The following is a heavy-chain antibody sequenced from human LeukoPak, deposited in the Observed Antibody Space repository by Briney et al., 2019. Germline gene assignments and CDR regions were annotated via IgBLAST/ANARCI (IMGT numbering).Heavy chain of an antibody. CDR3: ARWVGRYYNTGGNYEYNDAFDI. D-gene: IGHD3-22*01. CDR2: IYYSGST. CDR1: GGSISSYY. Sequence: SETLSLTCPVSGGSISSYYWSWIRQPPGKGLEWIGYIYYSGSTNYNPSLKSRVTISVDTSKNQFSLKLSSVTAADTAVYYCARWVGRYYNTGGNYEYNDAFDIWGQGTMVTVSS. J-gene: IGHJ3*02. V-gene: IGHV4-59*08.